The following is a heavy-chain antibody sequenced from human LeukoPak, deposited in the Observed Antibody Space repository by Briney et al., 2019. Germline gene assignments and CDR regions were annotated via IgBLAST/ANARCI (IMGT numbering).Heavy chain of an antibody. Sequence: SETLSLTCTVSGGSIGSSDYYWSWIRQPPGKGLEWIGYIFYSGSTHYNPSLRSRVTISLDTSKNQFSLKLSSVTAADTAVYYCARDRHPSSTWGQGTLVTVSS. CDR2: IFYSGST. CDR1: GGSIGSSDYY. D-gene: IGHD6-13*01. V-gene: IGHV4-30-4*01. J-gene: IGHJ5*02. CDR3: ARDRHPSST.